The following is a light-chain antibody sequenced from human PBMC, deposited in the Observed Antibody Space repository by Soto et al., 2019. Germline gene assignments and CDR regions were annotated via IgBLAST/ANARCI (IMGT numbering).Light chain of an antibody. J-gene: IGKJ2*01. CDR1: QSVTSN. Sequence: EIVMTQSPATLSVSPGERATLSCRASQSVTSNLAWYQQKPGRAPRLLIYGASTRATGIPARFSGSGSGTEFTLTISNLQSEDFAVYFCQQYNNWPLYTFGQGTKLEI. V-gene: IGKV3-15*01. CDR3: QQYNNWPLYT. CDR2: GAS.